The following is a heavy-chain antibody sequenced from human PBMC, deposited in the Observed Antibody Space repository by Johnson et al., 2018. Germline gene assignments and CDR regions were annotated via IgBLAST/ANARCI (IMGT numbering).Heavy chain of an antibody. J-gene: IGHJ3*02. D-gene: IGHD4-23*01. CDR3: ARGLDDFGGTSSRALDI. CDR2: IIPLLNRA. Sequence: QVQLVQSGAEVTKPGSSVKVSCKASGDTFSSYTVSWVRQAPGQGLEWMGRIIPLLNRANYAQKFQGRVTISADKSTGTAYMELNSPKSEDTAVYFCARGLDDFGGTSSRALDIWGQGTMVTVSS. CDR1: GDTFSSYT. V-gene: IGHV1-69*04.